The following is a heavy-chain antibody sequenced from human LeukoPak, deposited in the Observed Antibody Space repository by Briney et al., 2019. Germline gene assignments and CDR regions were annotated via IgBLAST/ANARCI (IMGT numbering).Heavy chain of an antibody. CDR1: GGSFSGYY. Sequence: SETLSLTCAVYGGSFSGYYWSWIRQPPGKGLEWIGEINHSGSTNYNPSLKSRVTISVDTSKNQFSLKLSSVTAADTAVYYCARVTAAQFYYMDVWGKGTTVTISS. J-gene: IGHJ6*03. V-gene: IGHV4-34*01. CDR2: INHSGST. CDR3: ARVTAAQFYYMDV. D-gene: IGHD5-18*01.